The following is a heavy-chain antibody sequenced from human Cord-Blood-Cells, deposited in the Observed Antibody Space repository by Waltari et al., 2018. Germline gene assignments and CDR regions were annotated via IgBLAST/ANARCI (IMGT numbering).Heavy chain of an antibody. CDR3: ARMTYSSSFDY. J-gene: IGHJ4*02. V-gene: IGHV3-7*01. CDR1: GLTFSSSW. D-gene: IGHD6-6*01. Sequence: EVQLVESGGGLVQPGGSLRLSCAASGLTFSSSWMRWVRQAPGKGLEWVANIKQDGSEKYYVDSVKGRFTISRDNAKNSLYLQMNSLRAEDTAVYYCARMTYSSSFDYWGQGTLVTVSS. CDR2: IKQDGSEK.